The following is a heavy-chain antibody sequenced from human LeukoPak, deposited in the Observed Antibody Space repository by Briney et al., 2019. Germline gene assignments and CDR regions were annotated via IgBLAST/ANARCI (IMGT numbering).Heavy chain of an antibody. Sequence: GESLKISCKGSGYSFTSYWIGWVRQMPGKGLEWMGIIYPGDSHTRYSPSFQGQVTISADKSISTAYLQWSSLKASDTAMYYCARLDIVVVVAARTGAFDIWGQGTMVTVSS. CDR1: GYSFTSYW. J-gene: IGHJ3*02. D-gene: IGHD2-15*01. V-gene: IGHV5-51*01. CDR2: IYPGDSHT. CDR3: ARLDIVVVVAARTGAFDI.